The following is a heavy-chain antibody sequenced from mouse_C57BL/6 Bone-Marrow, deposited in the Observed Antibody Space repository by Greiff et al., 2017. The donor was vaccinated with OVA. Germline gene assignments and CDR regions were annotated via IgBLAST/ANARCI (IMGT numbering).Heavy chain of an antibody. CDR2: ISYDGSN. V-gene: IGHV3-6*01. J-gene: IGHJ2*01. CDR1: GYSITSGYY. D-gene: IGHD1-1*01. Sequence: EVKLMESGPGLVKPSQSLSLTCSVTGYSITSGYYWNWIRQLPGNKLEWMGYISYDGSNNYNPTLKNRISFTRDTSKNQFFLKLNSVSTEDTATYSCAREGYYYGSSYYFDYWGQGTTLTVSS. CDR3: AREGYYYGSSYYFDY.